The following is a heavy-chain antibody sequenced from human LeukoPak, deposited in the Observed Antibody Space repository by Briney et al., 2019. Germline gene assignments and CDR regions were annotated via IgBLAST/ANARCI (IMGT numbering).Heavy chain of an antibody. CDR1: GFTFGDYA. Sequence: GGSLRLSCTASGFTFGDYAMSWVRQAPGKGLEWVGFIRSKAYGGTTEYAASVKGRFTISRDDSKSIAYLQMNSLKTEDTAVYYCTRRAYQLTKENYRGQGTLVTVSS. CDR3: TRRAYQLTKENY. CDR2: IRSKAYGGTT. D-gene: IGHD2-2*01. J-gene: IGHJ4*02. V-gene: IGHV3-49*04.